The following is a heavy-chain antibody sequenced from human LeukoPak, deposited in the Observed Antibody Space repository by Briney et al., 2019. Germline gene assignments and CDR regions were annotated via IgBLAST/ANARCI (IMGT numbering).Heavy chain of an antibody. CDR3: AKGDHYDFWSGYSWFDP. Sequence: PGGSLRLSCAASGFTFSSYAMSWVRQAPGKGLEWVSAISGSGGSTYYADSVKGRFTISRDNSKNTLYLQMNSLRAEDTAVYYCAKGDHYDFWSGYSWFDPWGQGTLVTVSS. CDR2: ISGSGGST. CDR1: GFTFSSYA. J-gene: IGHJ5*02. V-gene: IGHV3-23*01. D-gene: IGHD3-3*01.